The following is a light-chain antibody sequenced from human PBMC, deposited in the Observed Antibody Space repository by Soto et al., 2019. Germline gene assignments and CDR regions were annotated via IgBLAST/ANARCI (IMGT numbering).Light chain of an antibody. CDR1: QSIASSY. J-gene: IGKJ1*01. Sequence: EIVLTQSPGTLSLSPGERATLSCRASQSIASSYLAWYQQKPGQPPRLLLYRTFNRATGIPDRFSGSGSGTDFTLTISRLEPEDFATYYCQHYNSYSEAFGQGTKVELK. CDR2: RTF. V-gene: IGKV3-20*01. CDR3: QHYNSYSEA.